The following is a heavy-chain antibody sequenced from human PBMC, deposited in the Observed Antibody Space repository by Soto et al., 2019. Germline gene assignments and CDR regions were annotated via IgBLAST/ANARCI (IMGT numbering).Heavy chain of an antibody. J-gene: IGHJ4*02. CDR2: INYRGNA. Sequence: HLQLQESGPGLVKPSETLSLTCSVSGGSITSTTFYWGWIRQPPGKGLEWIGSINYRGNANYNPSLEKRLTLSVATSRNQSSLKVSSVTAADTAVYYGAVGPQSASDYWGQGTLVTVSS. V-gene: IGHV4-39*01. CDR1: GGSITSTTFY. D-gene: IGHD2-2*01. CDR3: AVGPQSASDY.